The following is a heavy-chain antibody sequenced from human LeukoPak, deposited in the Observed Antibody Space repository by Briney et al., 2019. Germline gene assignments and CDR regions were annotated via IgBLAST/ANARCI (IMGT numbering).Heavy chain of an antibody. CDR1: GFTFSSYG. CDR2: ISGSGGST. V-gene: IGHV3-23*01. CDR3: AKQAGPFNDAFGI. J-gene: IGHJ3*02. Sequence: GGSLRLSCAAPGFTFSSYGMSWVRQAPGKGLEWVSAISGSGGSTYYADSVKGRFTISRDNSKNTLYLQMNSLRAEDTAVYYCAKQAGPFNDAFGIWGQGTMVTVSS. D-gene: IGHD3-16*01.